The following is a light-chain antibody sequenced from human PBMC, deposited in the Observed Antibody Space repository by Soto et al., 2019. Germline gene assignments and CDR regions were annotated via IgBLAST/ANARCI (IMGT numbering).Light chain of an antibody. J-gene: IGKJ1*01. V-gene: IGKV4-1*01. CDR3: QQYDSTPPT. CDR2: WAS. CDR1: QNVLYNSNNKNY. Sequence: DIVMTQSPDSLAVSLGERATSNCKSSQNVLYNSNNKNYLAWYQQKPGQPPKLLIYWASTRESGVPDRFSGSGSGTDFTLTISSLQAEDVAVYYCQQYDSTPPTFGQGTKVEIK.